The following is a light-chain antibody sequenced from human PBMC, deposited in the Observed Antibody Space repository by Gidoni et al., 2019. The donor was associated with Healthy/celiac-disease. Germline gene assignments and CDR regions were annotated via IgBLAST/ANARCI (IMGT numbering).Light chain of an antibody. CDR2: DAS. CDR1: QSASSY. J-gene: IGKJ5*01. Sequence: EIVLTQSPATLSLSPGERATLSCRASQSASSYLAWYQQKPDQAPRLLIYDASNRATGIPARCSGSGSGTDFTLTISSLEPEDFAVYYCQQRSNWPTFGQGTRLEIK. V-gene: IGKV3-11*01. CDR3: QQRSNWPT.